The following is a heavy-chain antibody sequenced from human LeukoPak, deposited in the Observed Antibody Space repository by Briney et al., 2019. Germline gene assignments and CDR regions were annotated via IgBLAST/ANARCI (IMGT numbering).Heavy chain of an antibody. Sequence: GGSLRLSCAASGFTFSSYWMSWVRQAPGKGLEWVANIKQDGSEKYYVDSVKGRFTISRDNAKNSLYLQMNSLRAEDTAVYYCARDGTAMPYYYYYYMDVGGKGPTVPVPS. J-gene: IGHJ6*03. D-gene: IGHD5-18*01. V-gene: IGHV3-7*01. CDR3: ARDGTAMPYYYYYYMDV. CDR2: IKQDGSEK. CDR1: GFTFSSYW.